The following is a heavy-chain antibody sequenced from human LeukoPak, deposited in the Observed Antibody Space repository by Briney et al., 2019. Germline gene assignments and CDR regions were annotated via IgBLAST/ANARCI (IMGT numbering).Heavy chain of an antibody. D-gene: IGHD5-18*01. CDR3: ARDTAMVIFDY. CDR1: GDSTSSNSVT. V-gene: IGHV6-1*01. Sequence: NRSQTLSLTCAISGDSTSSNSVTWNWIRQSPSRGLEWLGRTYYRSTWYNDYAVSVKSRITINPDTSKNQFSLQLNSVTPEDTAVYYCARDTAMVIFDYWGQGTLVTVSS. CDR2: TYYRSTWYN. J-gene: IGHJ4*02.